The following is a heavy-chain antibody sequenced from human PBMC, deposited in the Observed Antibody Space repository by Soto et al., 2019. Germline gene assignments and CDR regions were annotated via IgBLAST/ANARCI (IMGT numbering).Heavy chain of an antibody. CDR3: AREPIVVVITTDYFDY. CDR1: GFTFSSYW. Sequence: ESGGGLVQPGGSLRLSCAASGFTFSSYWMSWVRQAPGKGLEWVANIKQDGSEKYYVDSVKGRFTISRDNAKNSLYLQMNSLRAEDTAVYYCAREPIVVVITTDYFDYWGQGTLVTVSS. J-gene: IGHJ4*02. CDR2: IKQDGSEK. V-gene: IGHV3-7*03. D-gene: IGHD3-22*01.